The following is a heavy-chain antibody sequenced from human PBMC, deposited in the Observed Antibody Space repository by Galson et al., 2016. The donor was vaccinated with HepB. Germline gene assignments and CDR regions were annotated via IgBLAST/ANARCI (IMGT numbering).Heavy chain of an antibody. CDR3: ARELDLTAVACFYY. Sequence: SLRLSCAASGFTFSRYGMHWVRQAPGKGLEWVAFIWYDGSNKYYADSVKGRFTISRDNSKNTLYLQMNSLRAEDTAVYYCARELDLTAVACFYYWGQGTLVTVSS. CDR1: GFTFSRYG. CDR2: IWYDGSNK. V-gene: IGHV3-33*01. D-gene: IGHD4-23*01. J-gene: IGHJ4*02.